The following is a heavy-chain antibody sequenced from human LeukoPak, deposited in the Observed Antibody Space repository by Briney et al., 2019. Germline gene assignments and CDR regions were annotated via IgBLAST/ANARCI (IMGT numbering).Heavy chain of an antibody. CDR2: IIPIFGTA. J-gene: IGHJ4*02. CDR3: ARGYSYGWASFDY. D-gene: IGHD5-18*01. V-gene: IGHV1-69*05. Sequence: GSSVKVSCKASGGTFSSYAISWLRQAPGQGLEWMGGIIPIFGTANYAQKFQGRVTITTDESTSTAYMELSSLRSEDTAVYYCARGYSYGWASFDYWGQGTLVTVSS. CDR1: GGTFSSYA.